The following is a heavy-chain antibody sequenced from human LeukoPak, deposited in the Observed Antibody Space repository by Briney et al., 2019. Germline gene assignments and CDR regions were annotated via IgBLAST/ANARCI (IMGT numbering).Heavy chain of an antibody. Sequence: AGGSLRLSCAVSGITLSNYGMSWVRQAPGKGLEWVSGISGSGITTDYAESVKGRFTISRDNAKNSLYLQMNSLRAADTAIYYCAHLRARSRIDNWGQGSLVTVSS. CDR3: AHLRARSRIDN. CDR1: GITLSNYG. J-gene: IGHJ4*02. V-gene: IGHV3-23*01. CDR2: ISGSGITT. D-gene: IGHD6-13*01.